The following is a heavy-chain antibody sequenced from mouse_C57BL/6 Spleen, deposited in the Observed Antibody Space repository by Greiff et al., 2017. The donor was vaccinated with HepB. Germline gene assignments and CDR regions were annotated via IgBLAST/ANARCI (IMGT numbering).Heavy chain of an antibody. CDR2: INPSSGYT. J-gene: IGHJ1*03. CDR1: GYTFTSYT. V-gene: IGHV1-4*01. D-gene: IGHD2-3*01. CDR3: ERWDGYYWYFDV. Sequence: VQLQQSGAELARPGASVKMSCKASGYTFTSYTMHWVKQRPGQGLEWIGYINPSSGYTKYNQKFKDKATLTADKSSSTAYMQLSSLTSEDSAVYYCERWDGYYWYFDVWGTGTTVTVPS.